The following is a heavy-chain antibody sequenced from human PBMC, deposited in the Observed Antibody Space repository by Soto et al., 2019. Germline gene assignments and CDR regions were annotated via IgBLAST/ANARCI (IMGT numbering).Heavy chain of an antibody. CDR1: GFTFSSYA. D-gene: IGHD3-22*01. Sequence: AGGSLRLSCAASGFTFSSYAMHWVRQAPGKGLEWVAVISDDGSNTYYADSVKGRFTISRDNSKNTLYLQMNSLRAEDTAVYYCARAPNSFYDSSGYYYEGPDYWGQGTLVTVSS. V-gene: IGHV3-30-3*01. J-gene: IGHJ4*02. CDR3: ARAPNSFYDSSGYYYEGPDY. CDR2: ISDDGSNT.